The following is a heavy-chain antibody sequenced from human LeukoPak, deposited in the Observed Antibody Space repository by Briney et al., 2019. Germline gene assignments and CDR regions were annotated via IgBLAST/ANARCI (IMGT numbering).Heavy chain of an antibody. Sequence: PSETLSLTCTVSGDSVSGISFYWSWIRQPPGKGLQYLGYIQYSGSTNYNPSLKSRVTISVDTSKNQFSLKLSSVTAADTAVYYCARYYDRSGYWSTPHFDYWGQGTLVTVSS. J-gene: IGHJ4*02. V-gene: IGHV4-61*01. CDR3: ARYYDRSGYWSTPHFDY. D-gene: IGHD3-22*01. CDR2: IQYSGST. CDR1: GDSVSGISFY.